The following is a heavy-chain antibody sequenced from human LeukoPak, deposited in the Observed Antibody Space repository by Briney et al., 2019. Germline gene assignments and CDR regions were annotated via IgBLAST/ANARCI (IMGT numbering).Heavy chain of an antibody. D-gene: IGHD3-22*01. J-gene: IGHJ4*02. Sequence: PGGSLRLSSAASGFTFSSHSMNWVRQAPGKGLEWVSYISSSSSTIYYADSVKGRFTISRDNAKNSLYLQMNSLRAEDTAVYYCARGAYYYEDWGQGTLVTVSS. CDR1: GFTFSSHS. CDR2: ISSSSSTI. CDR3: ARGAYYYED. V-gene: IGHV3-48*01.